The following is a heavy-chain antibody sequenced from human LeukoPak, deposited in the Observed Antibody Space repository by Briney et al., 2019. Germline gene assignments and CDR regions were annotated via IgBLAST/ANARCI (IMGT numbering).Heavy chain of an antibody. CDR2: ITPIFGTA. D-gene: IGHD6-19*01. CDR1: GYTFTSYY. V-gene: IGHV1-69*06. J-gene: IGHJ6*03. CDR3: ARGEIAVARYYYYYMDV. Sequence: GASVKVSCKASGYTFTSYYIHWVRQAPGQGLEWMGGITPIFGTANYAQKFQGRVTITADKSTSTAYMELSSLRSEDTAVYYCARGEIAVARYYYYYMDVWGKGTTVTVSS.